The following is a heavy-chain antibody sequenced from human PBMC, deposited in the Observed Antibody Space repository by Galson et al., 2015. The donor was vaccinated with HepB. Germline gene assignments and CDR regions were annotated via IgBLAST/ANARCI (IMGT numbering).Heavy chain of an antibody. D-gene: IGHD2-8*01. J-gene: IGHJ4*02. CDR1: GDSVSSATAA. CDR2: TFYRSKWYN. V-gene: IGHV6-1*01. CDR3: ARVSKGFGYCTTTTCNAFNS. Sequence: CAISGDSVSSATAAWNWIRQSPSRGLKWLGRTFYRSKWYNEYAVSVKSRITISPDTPKNQLSLQLNSVTPEDTAVYYCARVSKGFGYCTTTTCNAFNSWGQGTLVT.